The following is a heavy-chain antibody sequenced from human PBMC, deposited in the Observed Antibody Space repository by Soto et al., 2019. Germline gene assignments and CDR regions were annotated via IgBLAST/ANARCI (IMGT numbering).Heavy chain of an antibody. V-gene: IGHV3-48*01. CDR2: ISSSSSTI. CDR1: GFTFSSYS. J-gene: IGHJ6*03. CDR3: ARDKSITGTLWRDYYYYMDV. D-gene: IGHD1-20*01. Sequence: PGGSLRLSCAASGFTFSSYSMNWVRQAPGKGLEWVSYISSSSSTIYYADSVKGRFTISRDNAKNSLYLQMNSLRAEDTAVYYCARDKSITGTLWRDYYYYMDVWGKGTTVTVSS.